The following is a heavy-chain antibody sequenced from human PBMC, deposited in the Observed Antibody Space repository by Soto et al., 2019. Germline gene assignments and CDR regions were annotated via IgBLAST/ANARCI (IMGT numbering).Heavy chain of an antibody. CDR2: IFSNDEK. Sequence: QVTVKESGPVLVKPTETLTLTCTVSGFSLSNAGLGVSWIRQPPGKALEWLAHIFSNDEKSYSTSLKSRLTTSKDTYKSQVVLTMTNMDPVDTATYYCSSTYSTSWYWFDPWGQVTLVTVSS. J-gene: IGHJ5*02. CDR1: GFSLSNAGLG. CDR3: SSTYSTSWYWFDP. D-gene: IGHD2-2*01. V-gene: IGHV2-26*01.